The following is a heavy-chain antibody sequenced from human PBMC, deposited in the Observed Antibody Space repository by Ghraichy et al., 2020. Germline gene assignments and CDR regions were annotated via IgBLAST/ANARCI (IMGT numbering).Heavy chain of an antibody. CDR2: ISGSSDST. CDR3: AKGGWKYYYFGVDV. V-gene: IGHV3-23*01. D-gene: IGHD1-1*01. Sequence: GGSLRLSCAASGFTLSRYAITWVRQAPGKGLEWVSAISGSSDSTYFADSVKGRFTISRDSSNNTLYLQMNSLRVEDTALYYCAKGGWKYYYFGVDVWGQGTTVTVSS. J-gene: IGHJ6*02. CDR1: GFTLSRYA.